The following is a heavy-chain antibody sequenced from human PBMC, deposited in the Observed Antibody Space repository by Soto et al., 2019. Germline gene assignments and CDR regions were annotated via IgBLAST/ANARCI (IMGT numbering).Heavy chain of an antibody. Sequence: PGGSLRLSCAASGLTFSSYGMHWVRQAPGKGLEWVAVIWYDGSNKYYADSVKGRFTISRDNSKNTLYLQMNSLRAEDTAVYYCARDPPPLVGATDYYYYGMDVWGQGTTVTVSS. V-gene: IGHV3-33*01. CDR1: GLTFSSYG. J-gene: IGHJ6*02. CDR2: IWYDGSNK. CDR3: ARDPPPLVGATDYYYYGMDV. D-gene: IGHD1-26*01.